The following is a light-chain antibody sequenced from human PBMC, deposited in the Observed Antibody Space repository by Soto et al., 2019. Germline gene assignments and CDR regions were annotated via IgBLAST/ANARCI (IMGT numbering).Light chain of an antibody. J-gene: IGKJ1*01. Sequence: IVMTQSPATLSVSPGEGATLSCRASQSISSNVAWYQQKLGQVPRLLIYGASIRATGIPARVSGSGSGTEFTLTINSLKPDDFETYYCQHYNSYSEAFGQGTKVDIK. V-gene: IGKV3-15*01. CDR1: QSISSN. CDR2: GAS. CDR3: QHYNSYSEA.